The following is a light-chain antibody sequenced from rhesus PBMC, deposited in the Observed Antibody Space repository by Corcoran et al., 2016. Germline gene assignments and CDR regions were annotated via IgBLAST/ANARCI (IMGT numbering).Light chain of an antibody. Sequence: DIQLTQSPSSLSASVGDRVTITRRASQGISSYLAWSPQKSGKAPKLLFFDASCLQSGVPSRFSGSGSGIEFTLTSSRLQPAYFATYYCQQPNPFPFTFGPGTKLDIK. V-gene: IGKV1-38*01. CDR2: DAS. J-gene: IGKJ3*01. CDR3: QQPNPFPFT. CDR1: QGISSY.